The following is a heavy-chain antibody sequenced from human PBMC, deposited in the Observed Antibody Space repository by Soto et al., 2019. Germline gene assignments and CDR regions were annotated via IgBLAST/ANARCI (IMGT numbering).Heavy chain of an antibody. CDR3: ARGDYYGSGSNWFDP. CDR1: GGSISSGGYY. Sequence: SETLSLTCTVSGGSISSGGYYWSWIRQHPGKGLEWIGYIYYSGSTYYNPSLKSRVTISVDTSKNQFSLKLSSVTAADTAVYYCARGDYYGSGSNWFDPWGQGTLVTVSS. V-gene: IGHV4-31*03. CDR2: IYYSGST. D-gene: IGHD3-10*01. J-gene: IGHJ5*02.